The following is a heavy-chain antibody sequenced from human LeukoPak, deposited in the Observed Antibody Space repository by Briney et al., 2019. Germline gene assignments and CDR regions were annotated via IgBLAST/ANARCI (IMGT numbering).Heavy chain of an antibody. Sequence: GGSLRLSCAASGFTFSSYWMHWVRQAPGKGLEWVAVISYDGSNKYYADSVKGRFTISRDNSKNTLYLQMNSLRAEDTAVYYRAKPDYGDYDGFDIWGQGTMVTVSS. CDR1: GFTFSSYW. CDR3: AKPDYGDYDGFDI. J-gene: IGHJ3*02. CDR2: ISYDGSNK. D-gene: IGHD4-17*01. V-gene: IGHV3-30*18.